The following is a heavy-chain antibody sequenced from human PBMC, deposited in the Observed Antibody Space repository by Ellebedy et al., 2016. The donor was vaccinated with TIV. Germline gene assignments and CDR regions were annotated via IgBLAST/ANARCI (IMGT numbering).Heavy chain of an antibody. V-gene: IGHV3-7*01. CDR1: GFSFRSYW. J-gene: IGHJ5*02. D-gene: IGHD4-17*01. Sequence: GESLKISCAASGFSFRSYWMTWVRQAPGKGLQWVANIYQDGSVQYYVDSVKGRFTIARDNADNSLFLQMNSRRAEDTAVYYCARRGSYGDYAVQINSWFDTWGRGTLVAVSS. CDR3: ARRGSYGDYAVQINSWFDT. CDR2: IYQDGSVQ.